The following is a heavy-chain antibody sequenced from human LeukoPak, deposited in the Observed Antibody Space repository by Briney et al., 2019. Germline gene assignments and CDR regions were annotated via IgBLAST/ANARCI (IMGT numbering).Heavy chain of an antibody. CDR3: ARSSGYYSDYFDY. V-gene: IGHV4-39*01. Sequence: PSETLSLTCTVSGGSISSSSYYWGWIRQPPGKGLEWIGSIYYSGSTYYNPSLKSRVTISVDTSKNQFSLKLSSVTAADTAVYYCARSSGYYSDYFDYWGQGTLVTVSS. J-gene: IGHJ4*02. CDR1: GGSISSSSYY. D-gene: IGHD3-22*01. CDR2: IYYSGST.